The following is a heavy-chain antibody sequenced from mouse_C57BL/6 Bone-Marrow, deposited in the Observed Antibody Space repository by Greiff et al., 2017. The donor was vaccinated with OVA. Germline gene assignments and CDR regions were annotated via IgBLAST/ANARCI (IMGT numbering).Heavy chain of an antibody. D-gene: IGHD1-1*01. Sequence: QVQLQQPGAELVKPGASVKLSCKASGYTFTSYWMQWVKQRPGQGLEWIGEIDPSDSYTNYNQKFKGKATLTVDTTSSTAYTQLSSLTSEDSAVYYCARAPYYYGSSLYAMDYWGQGTSVTVSS. CDR2: IDPSDSYT. CDR1: GYTFTSYW. V-gene: IGHV1-50*01. J-gene: IGHJ4*01. CDR3: ARAPYYYGSSLYAMDY.